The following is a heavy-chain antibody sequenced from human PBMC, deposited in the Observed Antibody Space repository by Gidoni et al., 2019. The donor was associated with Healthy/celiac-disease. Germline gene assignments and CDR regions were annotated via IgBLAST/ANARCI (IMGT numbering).Heavy chain of an antibody. CDR3: VKDGGDIVVVPAAMTSYGMDV. CDR1: GFTFSRYA. Sequence: EVQLVESGGGLVQPGGSLRLSCSASGFTFSRYAMHCVRQAPGKGLEYVSAISSNGGSTYYADSVKGRFTISRDNSKNTLYLQMSSLRAEDTAVYYCVKDGGDIVVVPAAMTSYGMDVWGQGTTVTVSS. D-gene: IGHD2-2*01. CDR2: ISSNGGST. V-gene: IGHV3-64D*09. J-gene: IGHJ6*02.